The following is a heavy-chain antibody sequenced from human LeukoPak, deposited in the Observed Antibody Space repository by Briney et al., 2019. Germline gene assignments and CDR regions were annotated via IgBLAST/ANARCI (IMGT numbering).Heavy chain of an antibody. CDR3: AGGGWAPENWFDP. J-gene: IGHJ5*02. D-gene: IGHD1-14*01. CDR2: IIPIFGTA. CDR1: GGTFSNYA. V-gene: IGHV1-69*13. Sequence: SVKVSCKASGGTFSNYAISWVRQAPGQGLEWMGGIIPIFGTANYAQKFQGRVTITADESTSTAYMELSSLRSEDTAVYYCAGGGWAPENWFDPWGQGTLVTVSS.